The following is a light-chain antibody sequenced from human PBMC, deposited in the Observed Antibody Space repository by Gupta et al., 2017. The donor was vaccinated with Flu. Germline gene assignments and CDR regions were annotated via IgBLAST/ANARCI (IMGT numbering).Light chain of an antibody. J-gene: IGLJ3*02. CDR3: SSYTSGATWV. CDR2: DVT. V-gene: IGLV2-14*03. CDR1: TNDSGAYNF. Sequence: QSALTQPASVSGSPGQSITISCTGTTNDSGAYNFVSWYQQHPGAAPKLMICDVTDRPSGVSHRFSGSKSGNTAALTISGLQAEDEGTYYCSSYTSGATWVFGGGTKLTVL.